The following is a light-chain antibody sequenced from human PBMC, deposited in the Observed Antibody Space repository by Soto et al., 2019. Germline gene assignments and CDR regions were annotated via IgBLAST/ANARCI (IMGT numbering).Light chain of an antibody. CDR1: ENIFKF. V-gene: IGKV1-5*01. CDR2: AAS. Sequence: DILLIQSPATLSASVGDRITITCRASENIFKFLAWYQQRSGSAPNRLIYAASDLEKGVPSRFSGSGSGTEFTLTIDNLQPNDSATYFCQHHNSQSITFGGGTQVDIK. CDR3: QHHNSQSIT. J-gene: IGKJ4*01.